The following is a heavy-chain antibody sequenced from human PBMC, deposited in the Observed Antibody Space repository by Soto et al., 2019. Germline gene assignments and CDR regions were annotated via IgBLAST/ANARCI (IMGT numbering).Heavy chain of an antibody. D-gene: IGHD6-6*01. J-gene: IGHJ4*02. V-gene: IGHV1-69*01. CDR1: GGSFSNYA. Sequence: QVHLVQSGAEVKKPGSSVKVSCKAFGGSFSNYAFSWVRQAPGQGLEWMGDIIPVFGRANYAQKFQGRVTITAAVSTTTAYMELSSLRSDDTAVYFCARTEPLVLPFYLDYWGQGNLVTVSS. CDR3: ARTEPLVLPFYLDY. CDR2: IIPVFGRA.